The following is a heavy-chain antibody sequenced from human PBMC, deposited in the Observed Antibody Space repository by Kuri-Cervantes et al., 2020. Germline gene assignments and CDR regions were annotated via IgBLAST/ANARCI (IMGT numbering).Heavy chain of an antibody. CDR2: ISYDGSNK. J-gene: IGHJ4*02. V-gene: IGHV3-30-3*01. CDR1: GFTFSSYA. D-gene: IGHD1-26*01. Sequence: GGSLRLSCAASGFTFSSYAMHWVRQAPGKGLKWVAVISYDGSNKYYADSVKGRFTISRDNSKNTLYLQMNGLRAEDTAVYYCARESRDSGSSPALDYWGQGTLVTVSS. CDR3: ARESRDSGSSPALDY.